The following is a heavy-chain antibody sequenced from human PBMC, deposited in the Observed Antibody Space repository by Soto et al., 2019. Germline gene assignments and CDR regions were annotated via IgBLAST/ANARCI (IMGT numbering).Heavy chain of an antibody. V-gene: IGHV4-59*10. CDR2: VYARGAT. CDR1: CASITPHY. D-gene: IGHD4-17*01. CDR3: ARSSGDDFFYYGMDV. J-gene: IGHJ6*02. Sequence: LSLTCSVSCASITPHYWNWIRQSAGEGLQWIGRVYARGATNYNPSLKSRVTISGDTSKNQFSLTLTSVTAAATAVYYCARSSGDDFFYYGMDVWGHGTTVTVSS.